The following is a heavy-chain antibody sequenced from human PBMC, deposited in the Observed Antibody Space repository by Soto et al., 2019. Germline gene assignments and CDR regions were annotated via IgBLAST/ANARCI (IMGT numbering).Heavy chain of an antibody. Sequence: GGSLRLSCAASGFTFSDSYMSWIRQAPGKGLEWISYITFSGNTVYYADSLKGRFTISRDNAKNSLYLQMNSLRPDDTAMYYCAKDAIHVLLGYTYGAGGMDVWGQGTTVTVSS. V-gene: IGHV3-11*01. CDR3: AKDAIHVLLGYTYGAGGMDV. CDR2: ITFSGNTV. D-gene: IGHD5-18*01. J-gene: IGHJ6*02. CDR1: GFTFSDSY.